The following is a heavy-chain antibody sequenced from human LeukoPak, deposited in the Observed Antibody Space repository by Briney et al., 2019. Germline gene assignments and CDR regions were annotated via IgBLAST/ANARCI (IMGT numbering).Heavy chain of an antibody. CDR3: ARDQNPVGYYYYGMDV. CDR1: GGTFSSYA. J-gene: IGHJ6*02. CDR2: IIPILGIA. Sequence: GASVKVSCKASGGTFSSYAISWVRQAPGQGLEWMRRIIPILGIANYAQKFQGRVTITAAKSTSTAYMELSSLRSEDTAVYYCARDQNPVGYYYYGMDVWGQGTTVTVSS. D-gene: IGHD1-26*01. V-gene: IGHV1-69*04.